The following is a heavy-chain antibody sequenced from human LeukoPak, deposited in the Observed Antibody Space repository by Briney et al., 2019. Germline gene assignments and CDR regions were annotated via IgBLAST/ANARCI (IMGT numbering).Heavy chain of an antibody. CDR3: ARQKCTSTSCLTKNAFDI. V-gene: IGHV4-4*09. Sequence: SETLSLTCTVSGSISSHYWSWIRQPPGKGLEWIGYIYTSGSTNYNPSLKSRVTISVDTSKNQFSLDLSSVTAADTAVYYCARQKCTSTSCLTKNAFDIWGQGTMVTVSS. CDR1: GSISSHY. J-gene: IGHJ3*02. D-gene: IGHD2-2*01. CDR2: IYTSGST.